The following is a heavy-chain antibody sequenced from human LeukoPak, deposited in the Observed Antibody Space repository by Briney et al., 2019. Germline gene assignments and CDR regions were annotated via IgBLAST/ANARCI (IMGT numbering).Heavy chain of an antibody. V-gene: IGHV3-48*03. Sequence: PGGSLRLSCAASGFTFSSYEMNWVRQAPGKGLEWVSYISSSGSTIYYADSVKGRFTISRDNAKNSLYLQMNGLRAEDTAVYYCARDRRGEESPYNWFDPWGQGTPVTVSS. CDR3: ARDRRGEESPYNWFDP. CDR2: ISSSGSTI. D-gene: IGHD3-10*01. CDR1: GFTFSSYE. J-gene: IGHJ5*02.